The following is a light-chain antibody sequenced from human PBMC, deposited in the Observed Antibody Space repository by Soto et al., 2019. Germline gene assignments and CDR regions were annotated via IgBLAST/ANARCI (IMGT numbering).Light chain of an antibody. Sequence: EIVLTQSPGTLSLSPGERATLSCRASQSVSSNYLAWYQQKPGQAPRLLIYGASSRATGIPDNFSGSGSGTDFTLTISRLEPEDFAVYYCQQYGSSPLTFGGGINVDIK. CDR1: QSVSSNY. J-gene: IGKJ4*01. V-gene: IGKV3-20*01. CDR3: QQYGSSPLT. CDR2: GAS.